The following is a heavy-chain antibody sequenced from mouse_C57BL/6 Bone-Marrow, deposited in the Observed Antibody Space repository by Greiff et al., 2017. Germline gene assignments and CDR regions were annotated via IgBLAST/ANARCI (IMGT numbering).Heavy chain of an antibody. D-gene: IGHD1-2*01. CDR1: GYTFTDYY. CDR3: ARSSYYGPYFDY. Sequence: VQLQQSGPELVKPGASVKISCKASGYTFTDYYMNWVKQSHGKSLEWIGDINPNNGGTSYNQKFKGKATLTVDKSSSTAYMELRSLTSEDSAVYYCARSSYYGPYFDYWGQGTTLTIS. J-gene: IGHJ2*01. CDR2: INPNNGGT. V-gene: IGHV1-26*01.